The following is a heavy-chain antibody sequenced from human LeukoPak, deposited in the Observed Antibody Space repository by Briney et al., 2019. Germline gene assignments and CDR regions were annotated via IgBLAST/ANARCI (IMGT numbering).Heavy chain of an antibody. CDR3: ARRRYCSSTRCLDY. CDR2: MNPNSGNT. CDR1: GYTFTSYD. V-gene: IGHV1-8*01. Sequence: ASVKVSCKASGYTFTSYDINWVRQATGQGLEWMGWMNPNSGNTGYAQKFQGRVTMTRNTSISTASMELSSLRSEDTAVYYCARRRYCSSTRCLDYWGQGTLVTVSS. J-gene: IGHJ4*02. D-gene: IGHD2-2*01.